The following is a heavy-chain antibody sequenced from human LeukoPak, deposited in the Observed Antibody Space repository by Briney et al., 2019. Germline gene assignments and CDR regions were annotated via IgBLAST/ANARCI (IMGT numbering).Heavy chain of an antibody. CDR3: ATRIAVAGTVGENWFDP. CDR2: ISISGSAI. J-gene: IGHJ5*02. CDR1: GFTFSSYE. Sequence: PGGSLRLSCAASGFTFSSYEMTWVRQAPGKGLEWVSHISISGSAIYYADSVKGRFTISRDNAKNSLFLQMNSLRAEDTAVYYCATRIAVAGTVGENWFDPWGQGTLVTVSS. D-gene: IGHD6-19*01. V-gene: IGHV3-48*03.